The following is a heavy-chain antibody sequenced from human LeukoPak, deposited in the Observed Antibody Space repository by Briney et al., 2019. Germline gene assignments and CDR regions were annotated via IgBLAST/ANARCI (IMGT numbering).Heavy chain of an antibody. CDR1: GGSVSSYY. Sequence: SETLSLTCTVSGGSVSSYYWSWIRQPPGKGLEWIGYIYNSESTNYNSSLQSRVTMSLDTSKNQLFLKLSSVTAADTAVYYCARAKDCSSTSCYDLWGQGTLVTVSS. V-gene: IGHV4-4*09. J-gene: IGHJ4*02. CDR2: IYNSEST. CDR3: ARAKDCSSTSCYDL. D-gene: IGHD2-2*01.